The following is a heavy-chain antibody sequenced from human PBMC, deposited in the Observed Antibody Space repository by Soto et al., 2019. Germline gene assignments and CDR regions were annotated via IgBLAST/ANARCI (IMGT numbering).Heavy chain of an antibody. V-gene: IGHV3-33*01. CDR1: GFTFSSYG. CDR2: IWYDGSNK. D-gene: IGHD3-22*01. CDR3: ARGPDSSGYLDY. Sequence: GGSLRLSCAASGFTFSSYGMHWVRQAPGKGLEWVAVIWYDGSNKYYADSVKGRFTISRDNSKNTLYLQMNSLRAEDTAVYYCARGPDSSGYLDYWGQGTLVTVSS. J-gene: IGHJ4*02.